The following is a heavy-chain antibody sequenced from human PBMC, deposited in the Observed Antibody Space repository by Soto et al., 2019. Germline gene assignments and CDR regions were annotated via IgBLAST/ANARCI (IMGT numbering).Heavy chain of an antibody. V-gene: IGHV4-34*01. CDR2: INHSGST. Sequence: SETLSLTCAVYGGSFSGYYWSWIRQPPGKGLEWIGEINHSGSTNYNPSLKSRVTISVDTSKNQFSLKLSSVTAADTAVYYCARGRYYGSGSYEALADYWGQGTLVTVSS. J-gene: IGHJ4*02. CDR3: ARGRYYGSGSYEALADY. CDR1: GGSFSGYY. D-gene: IGHD3-10*01.